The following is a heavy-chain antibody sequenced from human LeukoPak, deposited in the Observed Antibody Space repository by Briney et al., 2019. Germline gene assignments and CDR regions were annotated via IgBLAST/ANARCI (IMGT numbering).Heavy chain of an antibody. J-gene: IGHJ4*02. D-gene: IGHD5-24*01. CDR2: ISSSGSTI. V-gene: IGHV3-11*04. CDR1: GFTFSDYY. Sequence: GGSLRLSCAASGFTFSDYYMSWIRQAPGKGLEWVSYISSSGSTIYYADSVKGRFTISRDNAKNSLYLQMNSLRAEDTAVYYCARARHHVRDGYNGDYWGQGTLVTVSS. CDR3: ARARHHVRDGYNGDY.